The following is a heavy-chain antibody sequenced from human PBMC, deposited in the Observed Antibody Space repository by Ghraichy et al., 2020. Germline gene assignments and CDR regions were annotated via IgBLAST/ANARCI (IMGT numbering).Heavy chain of an antibody. CDR3: VTMVRGPRSYVTGTGAAFDY. Sequence: SGPTLVKPTQTLTLTCTFSGFSLSTSGVGVGWIRQPPGKALEWLALIYWDDDKRYSPSLKSRLTITKDTSKNQVVFTMTNMDPVDTATYYCVTMVRGPRSYVTGTGAAFDYWGQGTLVTVSS. CDR1: GFSLSTSGVG. D-gene: IGHD3-10*01. V-gene: IGHV2-5*02. CDR2: IYWDDDK. J-gene: IGHJ4*02.